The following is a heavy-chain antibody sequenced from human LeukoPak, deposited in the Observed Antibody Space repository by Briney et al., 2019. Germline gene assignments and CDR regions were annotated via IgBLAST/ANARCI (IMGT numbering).Heavy chain of an antibody. CDR3: ARVLQGTYGDYDY. J-gene: IGHJ4*02. CDR2: ISSSSSYI. V-gene: IGHV3-21*01. D-gene: IGHD4-17*01. CDR1: GFTFSSYS. Sequence: GGSLRLSCAASGFTFSSYSMNWVRQAPGKGLEWVSSISSSSSYIYYADSVKGRFTISRDNAKNSLYLQMNSLRAEDTAVYYCARVLQGTYGDYDYWGQGTLVTVSS.